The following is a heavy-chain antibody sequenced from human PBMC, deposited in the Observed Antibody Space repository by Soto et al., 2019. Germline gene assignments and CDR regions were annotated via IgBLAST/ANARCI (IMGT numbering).Heavy chain of an antibody. J-gene: IGHJ4*02. CDR2: LSAYNGNT. Sequence: ASVKVSCQASGYSFTSYGITWVRQAPGQGLEWMGCLSAYNGNTNYAQKLQDRVTMTTGTSTNTAYMELRSLRSDDTAVYYCARDLRADSYGPRDYWGQGTLVTVSS. D-gene: IGHD5-18*01. CDR1: GYSFTSYG. CDR3: ARDLRADSYGPRDY. V-gene: IGHV1-18*01.